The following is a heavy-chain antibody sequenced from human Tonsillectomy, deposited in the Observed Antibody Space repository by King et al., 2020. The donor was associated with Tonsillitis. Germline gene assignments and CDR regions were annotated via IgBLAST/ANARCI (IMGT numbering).Heavy chain of an antibody. Sequence: VQLVESGGGLVQPGGSLTLSCAASGFTVSSNYMSWVRQAPGKGLEWVSVINSGGTTYYADSVKGRFTISRDNSKNTLYLQMNSLRAEDTAIYYCARVGYSSSGSYAFDIWGQGTRVTGSS. V-gene: IGHV3-66*01. CDR1: GFTVSSNY. D-gene: IGHD6-13*01. J-gene: IGHJ3*02. CDR2: INSGGTT. CDR3: ARVGYSSSGSYAFDI.